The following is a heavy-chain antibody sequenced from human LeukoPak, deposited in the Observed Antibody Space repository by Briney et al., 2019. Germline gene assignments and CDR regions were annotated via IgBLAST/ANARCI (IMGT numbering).Heavy chain of an antibody. V-gene: IGHV3-30-3*01. CDR1: GFTFSSYA. CDR2: ISYDGSSK. D-gene: IGHD4-17*01. J-gene: IGHJ4*02. Sequence: SGGSLRLSCAASGFTFSSYAMHWVRQAPGKGLEWVAVISYDGSSKYYADSVKGRFTISRDNSKNTLYLQMNSLRAEDTAVYYCARNPYGDYWFDYWGQGTLVTASS. CDR3: ARNPYGDYWFDY.